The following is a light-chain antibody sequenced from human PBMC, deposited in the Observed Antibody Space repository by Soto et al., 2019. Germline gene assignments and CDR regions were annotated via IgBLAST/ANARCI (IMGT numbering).Light chain of an antibody. V-gene: IGLV4-60*03. J-gene: IGLJ2*01. CDR3: ETWDSNTRV. Sequence: QAVLTQSSSASASLGSSVKLTCTLSSGHSGYIIAWHQQQPGKAPRYLMKIEGTGSYNKGSGVPDRFSGSSSGADRYLTISNLRSEDETDYYCETWDSNTRVFGGGTKLTVL. CDR1: SGHSGYI. CDR2: IEGTGSY.